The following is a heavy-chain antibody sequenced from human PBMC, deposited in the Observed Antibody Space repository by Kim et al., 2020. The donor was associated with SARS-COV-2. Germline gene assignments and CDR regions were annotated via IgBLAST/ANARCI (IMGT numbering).Heavy chain of an antibody. D-gene: IGHD6-19*01. CDR1: GFTFSNYA. J-gene: IGHJ4*01. CDR3: ARVIPVAGSSGYFDF. V-gene: IGHV3-64*02. CDR2: ISVYGGNT. Sequence: GGSLRLSCAASGFTFSNYAIHWVRQAPGKGLEYVSAISVYGGNTYYADSVKGRFIVSRDNSKNTLHLQMGSLRVEDMAIYYCARVIPVAGSSGYFDFWG.